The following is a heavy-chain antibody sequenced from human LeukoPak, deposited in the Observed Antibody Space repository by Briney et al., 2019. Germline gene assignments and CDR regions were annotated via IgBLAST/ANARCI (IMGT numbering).Heavy chain of an antibody. CDR1: GFTFSSYG. J-gene: IGHJ4*02. CDR2: IWYDGSNK. Sequence: GRALRLSCAASGFTFSSYGMHWVRQAPGKGLEWVAVIWYDGSNKYYADSVKGRFTISRDNSKNTLYLQMNSLRAEDTAVYYCARDCTNGVCYGTDFDYWGQGTLVAVSS. V-gene: IGHV3-33*01. CDR3: ARDCTNGVCYGTDFDY. D-gene: IGHD2-8*01.